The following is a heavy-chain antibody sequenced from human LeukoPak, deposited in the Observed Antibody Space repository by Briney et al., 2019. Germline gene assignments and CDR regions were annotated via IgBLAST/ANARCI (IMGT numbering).Heavy chain of an antibody. J-gene: IGHJ3*02. CDR2: IYYSGST. CDR1: GGSISSYY. V-gene: IGHV4-59*12. D-gene: IGHD1-7*01. Sequence: SESLSLTCTVSGGSISSYYWSWIRQPPGKGLEWIGYIYYSGSTNYNPSLKSRVTISVDTSKNQFSLKLSSVTAADTAVYYCAREAGTGPGDDAFDIWGQGTMVTVSS. CDR3: AREAGTGPGDDAFDI.